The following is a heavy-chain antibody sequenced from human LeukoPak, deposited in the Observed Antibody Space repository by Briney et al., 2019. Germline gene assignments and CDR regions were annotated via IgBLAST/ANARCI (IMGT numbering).Heavy chain of an antibody. J-gene: IGHJ4*02. Sequence: SETLSLTCTVSGGSMSSYYWTWIRQPPGKGLEWVGYIYYSGTTKYNPSLKSRVTISLDTSKNQFSLELSSVTAADTAVYYCARAPYSSTWYLEYFDFRGEGTLVTVSS. D-gene: IGHD6-13*01. CDR2: IYYSGTT. V-gene: IGHV4-59*01. CDR1: GGSMSSYY. CDR3: ARAPYSSTWYLEYFDF.